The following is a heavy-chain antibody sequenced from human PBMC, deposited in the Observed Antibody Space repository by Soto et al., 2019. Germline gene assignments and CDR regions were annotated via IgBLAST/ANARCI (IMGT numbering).Heavy chain of an antibody. J-gene: IGHJ4*02. CDR2: ISYDGSNK. CDR3: ARDGRTGTTLPHWGLDQ. D-gene: IGHD7-27*01. Sequence: QVQLMESGGGVVQPGRSLRLSCAASGFNFRSYAIHWVRQAPGKGLEWVAIISYDGSNKFYTDSVKGRFTISRDNSNNTLHLQMNRLRSEDTAVYYCARDGRTGTTLPHWGLDQWGQGTLVTVSS. CDR1: GFNFRSYA. V-gene: IGHV3-30-3*01.